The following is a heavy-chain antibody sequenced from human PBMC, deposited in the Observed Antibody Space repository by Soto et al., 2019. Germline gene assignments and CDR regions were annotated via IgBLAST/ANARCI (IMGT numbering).Heavy chain of an antibody. CDR2: VNVFSGIA. J-gene: IGHJ6*02. D-gene: IGHD6-19*01. V-gene: IGHV1-18*01. CDR3: VRGRGGWYLWGDL. Sequence: ASVKVSCKASGYTFTAYGVNWVRQAPGQGLEWMGWVNVFSGIAKYAQKFQDRMTVTTDTSTSTAYMDLRSLRSDDTAVYYCVRGRGGWYLWGDLWG. CDR1: GYTFTAYG.